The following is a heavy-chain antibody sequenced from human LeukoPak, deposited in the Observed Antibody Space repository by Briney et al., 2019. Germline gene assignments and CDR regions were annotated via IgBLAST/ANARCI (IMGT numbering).Heavy chain of an antibody. CDR1: GFTFSRFW. J-gene: IGHJ5*02. Sequence: PGGSLRLSCAASGFTFSRFWMSWVRQAPGKGLEWVANIKQDGSEKYDVDSVKGRFTISRDYSKNTLYLQMNSLRADDTAVYYCASLGGEQLPWGQGTLVTVSS. CDR2: IKQDGSEK. D-gene: IGHD1/OR15-1a*01. V-gene: IGHV3-7*05. CDR3: ASLGGEQLP.